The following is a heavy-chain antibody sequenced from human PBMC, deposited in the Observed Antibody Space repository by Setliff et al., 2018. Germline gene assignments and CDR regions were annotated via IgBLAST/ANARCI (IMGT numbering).Heavy chain of an antibody. Sequence: GGSLRLSCAASGFTFSTYWMSWARQAPGKGLEWVANIKEDGSEKYYVDSVEGRFTISRDNAKNALYLQVNSLRAEDTAVYYCAREQTMEWLLYGANYFYYMDVWGKGTTITAP. D-gene: IGHD3-3*01. CDR3: AREQTMEWLLYGANYFYYMDV. CDR1: GFTFSTYW. J-gene: IGHJ6*03. CDR2: IKEDGSEK. V-gene: IGHV3-7*01.